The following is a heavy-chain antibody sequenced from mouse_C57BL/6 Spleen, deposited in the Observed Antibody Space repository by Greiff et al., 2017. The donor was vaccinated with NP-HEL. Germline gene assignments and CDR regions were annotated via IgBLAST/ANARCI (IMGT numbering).Heavy chain of an antibody. D-gene: IGHD2-5*01. J-gene: IGHJ4*01. V-gene: IGHV1-74*01. CDR3: EIWSSNYDYYAMDY. CDR2: IHPSDSDT. Sequence: QVQLQQPGAELVKPWASVKVSCKASGYTFTSYWMHWVRQRPGQGLEWIGRIHPSDSDTNYYQKFPGKATLTVDKSSNPAYMLLSSLTSEDSAVYDCEIWSSNYDYYAMDYWGQGTSVTVSS. CDR1: GYTFTSYW.